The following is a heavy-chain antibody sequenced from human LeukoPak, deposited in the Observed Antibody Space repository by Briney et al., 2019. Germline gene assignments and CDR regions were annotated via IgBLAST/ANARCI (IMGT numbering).Heavy chain of an antibody. V-gene: IGHV3-30*18. Sequence: PGGSLRLSCAASGFTFTNYGMHWVRQAPGKGLEWLAVISYDEKNEYYADSVKGRFTISRDNSKNTLYLQMNSLRSEDTAIYYCAKNTKPTMITPDCWDQGTLVTVSS. D-gene: IGHD4-23*01. CDR1: GFTFTNYG. J-gene: IGHJ4*02. CDR2: ISYDEKNE. CDR3: AKNTKPTMITPDC.